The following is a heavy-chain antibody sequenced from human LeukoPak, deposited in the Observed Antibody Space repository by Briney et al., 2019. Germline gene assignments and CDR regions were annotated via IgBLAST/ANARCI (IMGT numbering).Heavy chain of an antibody. J-gene: IGHJ6*02. CDR2: IIPILGIA. CDR1: GGTFSSYA. CDR3: ARERPDTAMVTNYYYYGMDV. Sequence: SVKVSCKASGGTFSSYAISWVRQAPGQGLEWMGRIIPILGIANYAQKFQGRVTITADKPTSTAYMELSSLRSEDTDVYYCARERPDTAMVTNYYYYGMDVWGQGTTVTVSS. V-gene: IGHV1-69*04. D-gene: IGHD5-18*01.